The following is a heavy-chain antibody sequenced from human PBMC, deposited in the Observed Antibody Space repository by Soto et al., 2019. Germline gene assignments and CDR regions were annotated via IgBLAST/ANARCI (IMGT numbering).Heavy chain of an antibody. CDR3: TRDDTLFYSSSPALARH. CDR1: GFTFGDYA. D-gene: IGHD6-6*01. V-gene: IGHV3-49*03. J-gene: IGHJ4*02. Sequence: PGGSLRLSCTASGFTFGDYAMSWFRQAPGKGLEWVGFIRSKAYGGTTEYAASVKGRFTISRDDSKSIAYLQMNSLKTEDTAVYYCTRDDTLFYSSSPALARHWGQGTLVTVSS. CDR2: IRSKAYGGTT.